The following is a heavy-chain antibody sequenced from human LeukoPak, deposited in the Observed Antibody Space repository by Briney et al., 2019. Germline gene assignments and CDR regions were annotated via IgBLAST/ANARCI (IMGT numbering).Heavy chain of an antibody. CDR2: IYYSGST. J-gene: IGHJ6*02. Sequence: IPSETLSLTCTVSGGSISCSSYYWGWIRQPPGKGLEWIGSIYYSGSTYYNPSLKSRVTISVDTSKNQFSLKLSSVTAADTAVYYCARRPLGYCSSTSCYRYYYYGMDVWGQGTTVTVSS. CDR3: ARRPLGYCSSTSCYRYYYYGMDV. D-gene: IGHD2-2*01. V-gene: IGHV4-39*01. CDR1: GGSISCSSYY.